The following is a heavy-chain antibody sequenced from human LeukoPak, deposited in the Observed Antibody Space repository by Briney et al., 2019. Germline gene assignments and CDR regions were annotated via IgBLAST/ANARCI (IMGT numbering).Heavy chain of an antibody. CDR2: IIPIFGTA. CDR3: ARGIVGTTHDAFDI. V-gene: IGHV1-69*13. J-gene: IGHJ3*02. D-gene: IGHD1-26*01. CDR1: GGTFSSYA. Sequence: SVKVSCKASGGTFSSYAISWVRQAPGQVLEWMGGIIPIFGTANHAQKFQDRVTITADESTSTAYMELSSLRSDDTAVYYCARGIVGTTHDAFDIWGQGTMVIVSS.